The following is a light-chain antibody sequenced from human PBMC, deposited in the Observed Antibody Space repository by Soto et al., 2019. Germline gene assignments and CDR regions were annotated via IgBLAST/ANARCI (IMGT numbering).Light chain of an antibody. Sequence: EIMMTQSPATLSVSPGDRATLSCRASQNVINDLAWYQQKPGQVPRLFIYDVSTRTAGVPARFSGNGSGTEFNLTISSLRSEDVAVYYCHHYYRWPWTFGQGTKVEIK. J-gene: IGKJ1*01. CDR1: QNVIND. CDR2: DVS. V-gene: IGKV3-15*01. CDR3: HHYYRWPWT.